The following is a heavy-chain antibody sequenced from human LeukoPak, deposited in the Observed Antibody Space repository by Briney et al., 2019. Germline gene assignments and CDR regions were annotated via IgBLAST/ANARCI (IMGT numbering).Heavy chain of an antibody. Sequence: SETLSLTCAVYGGSFSGYYWSWIRQPPGKGLEWIGEINHSGSTNYNPSLKSRVTISVDTSKNQFSLKLSSVTAADTAVYYCARQGYGYGYWGQGTLVTVSS. D-gene: IGHD3-16*01. CDR1: GGSFSGYY. CDR2: INHSGST. V-gene: IGHV4-34*01. J-gene: IGHJ4*02. CDR3: ARQGYGYGY.